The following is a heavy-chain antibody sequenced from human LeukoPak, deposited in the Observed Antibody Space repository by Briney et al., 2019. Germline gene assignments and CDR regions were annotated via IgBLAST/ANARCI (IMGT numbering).Heavy chain of an antibody. Sequence: ASVKVSCKASGYTFTNYGISWVRQAPGQGLEWMGWISTHNDNTDYAQKLQGRVTMTTDTSTRTAYVEVRSLKSDDTAVYYCARVVGGDHALDAFDIWGQGTMVTVSS. CDR3: ARVVGGDHALDAFDI. CDR2: ISTHNDNT. V-gene: IGHV1-18*01. CDR1: GYTFTNYG. D-gene: IGHD1-26*01. J-gene: IGHJ3*02.